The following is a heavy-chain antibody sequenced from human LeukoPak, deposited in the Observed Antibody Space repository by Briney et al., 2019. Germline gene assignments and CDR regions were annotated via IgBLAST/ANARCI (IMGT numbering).Heavy chain of an antibody. V-gene: IGHV1-69*13. Sequence: ASVKVSFKASGYTFTSYGISWVRQAPGQGLEWMGGIIPIFGTANYAQKFQGRVTITADESTSTAYMELSSLRSEDTAVYYCARGFYYYYGMDVWGQGTTVTVSS. J-gene: IGHJ6*02. CDR1: GYTFTSYG. CDR2: IIPIFGTA. CDR3: ARGFYYYYGMDV.